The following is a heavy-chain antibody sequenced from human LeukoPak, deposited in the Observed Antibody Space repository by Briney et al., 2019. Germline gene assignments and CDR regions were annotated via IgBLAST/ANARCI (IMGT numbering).Heavy chain of an antibody. CDR3: AKDPTEPYCSSTSCYMVY. CDR1: GFTFSSYG. J-gene: IGHJ4*02. V-gene: IGHV3-30*02. CDR2: IRYDGSNK. D-gene: IGHD2-2*02. Sequence: GGSLRLSCAASGFTFSSYGMHWVRQAPGKGLEWVAFIRYDGSNKYYADSVKGRFTISRDNSKNTLYLQMNSLRAEDTAVYYCAKDPTEPYCSSTSCYMVYWGQGTLVTVSS.